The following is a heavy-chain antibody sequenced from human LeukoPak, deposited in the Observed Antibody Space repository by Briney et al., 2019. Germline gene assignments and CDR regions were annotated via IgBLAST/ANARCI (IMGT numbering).Heavy chain of an antibody. D-gene: IGHD3-3*01. V-gene: IGHV4-39*07. J-gene: IGHJ4*02. CDR2: IYYSGST. Sequence: SETLSLTCTVSGGSISSSSYYWGWIRQPPGKGLEWIGSIYYSGSTYYNPSLKSRVTISVDTSKNQFSLKLSSVTAADTAVYYCARDRLTIFGVVIHGAWTAGFDYWGQGTLVTVSS. CDR3: ARDRLTIFGVVIHGAWTAGFDY. CDR1: GGSISSSSYY.